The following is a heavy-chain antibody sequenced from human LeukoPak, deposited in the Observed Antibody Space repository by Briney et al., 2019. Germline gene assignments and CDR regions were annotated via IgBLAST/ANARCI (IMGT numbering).Heavy chain of an antibody. D-gene: IGHD3-22*01. J-gene: IGHJ4*02. Sequence: SETLSLTCTVSGVSISSGSYYWSWIRQPAGKGLEWIGRIYTSGSTNYNPSLKSRVTMSVDTSKNQFSLKLSSVTAADTAVYYCARVNSSGYYIFDYWGQGTLVTVSS. CDR1: GVSISSGSYY. V-gene: IGHV4-61*02. CDR3: ARVNSSGYYIFDY. CDR2: IYTSGST.